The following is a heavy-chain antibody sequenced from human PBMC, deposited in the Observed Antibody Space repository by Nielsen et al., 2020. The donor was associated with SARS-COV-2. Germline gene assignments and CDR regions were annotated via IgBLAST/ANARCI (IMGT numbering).Heavy chain of an antibody. CDR1: GFTFSTYG. Sequence: GGSLRLSCAASGFTFSTYGMHWVRQAPGKGLEWVAAISYDGSNKYYVDSVKGRFTISRGNSKNTLYLQMSSLREEDTAVYYCAKDWTAIVVVPSGGVDYWGQGTLVTVSP. J-gene: IGHJ4*02. CDR3: AKDWTAIVVVPSGGVDY. D-gene: IGHD2-15*01. CDR2: ISYDGSNK. V-gene: IGHV3-30*18.